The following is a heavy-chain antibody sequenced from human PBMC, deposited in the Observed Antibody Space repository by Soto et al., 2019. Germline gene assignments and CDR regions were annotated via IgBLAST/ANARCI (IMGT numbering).Heavy chain of an antibody. Sequence: QVQLQQWGAGLLKPSETLSLTCAVYGGSFSGYYWSWIRQPPGKGLEWIGEINHSGSTNYNPSLKRRVTISVDTSKNQFSLKLSSVTAADTAVYYCARGGTYYDFWSGYYTTPNNWFDPWGQGTLVTVSS. CDR1: GGSFSGYY. CDR3: ARGGTYYDFWSGYYTTPNNWFDP. D-gene: IGHD3-3*01. CDR2: INHSGST. J-gene: IGHJ5*02. V-gene: IGHV4-34*01.